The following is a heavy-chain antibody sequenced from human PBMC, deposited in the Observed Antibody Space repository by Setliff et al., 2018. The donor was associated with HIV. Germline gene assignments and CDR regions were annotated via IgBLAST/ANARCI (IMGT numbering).Heavy chain of an antibody. V-gene: IGHV1-69*05. CDR1: GGTFSRYA. CDR3: ASAYCGGDCYSVGDAFDI. D-gene: IGHD2-21*02. J-gene: IGHJ3*02. Sequence: SVKVSCKASGGTFSRYANSWARQAPGQGLEWMGGIIPIFGTANYAQKFQGRVTITTDESTSTAYMELSSLRSEDTAVYYCASAYCGGDCYSVGDAFDIWGQGTMVTVSS. CDR2: IIPIFGTA.